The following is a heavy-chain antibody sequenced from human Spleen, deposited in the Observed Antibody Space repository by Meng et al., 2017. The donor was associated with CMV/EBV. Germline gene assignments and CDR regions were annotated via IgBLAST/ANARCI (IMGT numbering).Heavy chain of an antibody. Sequence: VSGGSISSGGYYWSWIRQHPGKGLEWIGYIYYSGSTYYNPSLKSRVTISVDTSKNQFSLKLSSVTAADTAVYYCARDIIAVAGWGFDPWGQGTLVTVSS. D-gene: IGHD6-19*01. V-gene: IGHV4-31*02. CDR1: GGSISSGGYY. CDR2: IYYSGST. CDR3: ARDIIAVAGWGFDP. J-gene: IGHJ5*02.